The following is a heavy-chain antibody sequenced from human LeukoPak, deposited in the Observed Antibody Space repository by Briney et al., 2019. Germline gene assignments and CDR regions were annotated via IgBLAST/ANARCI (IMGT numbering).Heavy chain of an antibody. CDR2: ISSSSSYI. Sequence: GGSLRLSSAASGFTFSSYSMNWVRQAPGKGLEWVSSISSSSSYIYYADSVKGRFTISRDNAKNSLYLQMNSLRAEDTAVYYCARDIAVAAMFDYWGQGTLVTVSS. J-gene: IGHJ4*02. CDR1: GFTFSSYS. D-gene: IGHD6-19*01. CDR3: ARDIAVAAMFDY. V-gene: IGHV3-21*01.